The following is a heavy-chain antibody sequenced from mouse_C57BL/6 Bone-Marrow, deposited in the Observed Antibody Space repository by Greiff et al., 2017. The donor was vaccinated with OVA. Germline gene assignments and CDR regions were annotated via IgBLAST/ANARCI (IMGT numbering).Heavy chain of an antibody. CDR3: ARGGSSYPGGFAY. V-gene: IGHV1-81*01. J-gene: IGHJ3*01. Sequence: VQLQQSGAELARPGASVKLSCKASGYTFTSYGISWVKQRTGQGLEWIGEIYPRSGNTYYNEKFKGKATLTADKSSSTAYMELRSLTSEDSAVYFCARGGSSYPGGFAYWGQGTLVTVSA. CDR2: IYPRSGNT. CDR1: GYTFTSYG. D-gene: IGHD1-1*01.